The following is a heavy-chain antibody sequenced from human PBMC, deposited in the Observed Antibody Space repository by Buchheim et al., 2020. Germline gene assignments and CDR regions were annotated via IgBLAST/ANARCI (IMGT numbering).Heavy chain of an antibody. CDR3: ARDLGYCSSTSCDGYYYYYGMDV. CDR2: INPSGGST. V-gene: IGHV1-46*01. CDR1: GYTFTSYY. J-gene: IGHJ6*02. D-gene: IGHD2-2*01. Sequence: QVQLVQSGAEVKKPGASVKVSCKASGYTFTSYYMHWVRQAPGQGLEWMGIINPSGGSTSYAQKFQGRVTMTRDKSTSTVYMELSSLRSEDTAVYYCARDLGYCSSTSCDGYYYYYGMDVWGQGTT.